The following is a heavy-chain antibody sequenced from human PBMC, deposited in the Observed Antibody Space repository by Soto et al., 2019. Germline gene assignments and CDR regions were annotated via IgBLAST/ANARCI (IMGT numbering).Heavy chain of an antibody. CDR1: GFTFDDYG. D-gene: IGHD6-13*01. V-gene: IGHV3-20*01. CDR3: ARGGDSSSWYGKLDY. Sequence: EVQLVESGGGVVRPGGSLRLSCAASGFTFDDYGMSWVRQAPGKGLEWVSGINWNGGSTGYADSVKGRFTISRDNAKNSLYLQMNSRRAEDTALYHCARGGDSSSWYGKLDYWGQGTLVTVSS. CDR2: INWNGGST. J-gene: IGHJ4*02.